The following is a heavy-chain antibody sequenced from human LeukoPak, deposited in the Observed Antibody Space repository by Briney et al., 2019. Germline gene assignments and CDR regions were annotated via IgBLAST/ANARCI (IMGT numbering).Heavy chain of an antibody. J-gene: IGHJ4*02. CDR2: ISYDGSNK. CDR1: GFTFSSYA. Sequence: QAGGSLRLSCAASGFTFSSYAMHWVRQAPGKGLEWVAVISYDGSNKYYADSVKGRFTISRDNSKNTLYLQMSSLRAEDTAVYYCVKDPQARTFDWLFLDYWGQGTLVTVSS. D-gene: IGHD3-9*01. V-gene: IGHV3-30*14. CDR3: VKDPQARTFDWLFLDY.